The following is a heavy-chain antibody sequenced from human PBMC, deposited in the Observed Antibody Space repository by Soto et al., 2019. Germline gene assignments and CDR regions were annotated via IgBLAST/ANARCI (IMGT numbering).Heavy chain of an antibody. CDR2: IYYSGST. V-gene: IGHV4-59*01. J-gene: IGHJ3*02. Sequence: PSETLSLTCTVSNGSISSYYWSWIRQPPGKGLEWIGYIYYSGSTNYNPSLKSRATISVDTSKNQFSLKLSSVTAADTAVYYCARRYGYAFDIWGQGTMVTVSS. D-gene: IGHD4-17*01. CDR3: ARRYGYAFDI. CDR1: NGSISSYY.